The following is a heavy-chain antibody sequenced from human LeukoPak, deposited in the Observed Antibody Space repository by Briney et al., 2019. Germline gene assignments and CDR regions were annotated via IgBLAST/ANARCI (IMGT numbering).Heavy chain of an antibody. CDR3: ARVRKLRTRGVMDPLDY. Sequence: PGGSLRLSCAASGFTFNYYWLTWVRQAPGKGLEWVANIQQDGTEKYYVDSVKGRFTISRDNAKNSLYLQMNSLRAEDTAVYYCARVRKLRTRGVMDPLDYWGRGTLVTVSS. V-gene: IGHV3-7*01. J-gene: IGHJ4*02. D-gene: IGHD3-10*01. CDR1: GFTFNYYW. CDR2: IQQDGTEK.